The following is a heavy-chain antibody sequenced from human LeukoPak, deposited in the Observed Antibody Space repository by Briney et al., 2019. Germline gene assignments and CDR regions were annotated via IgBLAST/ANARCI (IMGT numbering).Heavy chain of an antibody. CDR3: ARANYYDSRGYYVGD. CDR2: IKEDGGQQ. Sequence: GGSLRLSCAASGFTFSGYAIHWVRQAPGKGLEWVANIKEDGGQQYIVDSLNGRFTISRDNAKNSLYLEMNSLRAEDTAVYYCARANYYDSRGYYVGDWGQGTLVTVSS. J-gene: IGHJ4*02. CDR1: GFTFSGYA. V-gene: IGHV3-7*03. D-gene: IGHD3-22*01.